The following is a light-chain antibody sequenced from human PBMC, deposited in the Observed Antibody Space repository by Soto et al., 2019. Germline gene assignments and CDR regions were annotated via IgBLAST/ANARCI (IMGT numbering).Light chain of an antibody. CDR1: SSNIGSHV. Sequence: QLVLTQPPSASGTPGQRVTISCSGSSSNIGSHVVNWYQQVPGTAPKLLIYTNNQRPSGVPDRFSDSKSGTSASLAISGLQSEDEADYYCAAWDGSLQSWVFGGGTKVTVL. J-gene: IGLJ3*02. CDR2: TNN. V-gene: IGLV1-44*01. CDR3: AAWDGSLQSWV.